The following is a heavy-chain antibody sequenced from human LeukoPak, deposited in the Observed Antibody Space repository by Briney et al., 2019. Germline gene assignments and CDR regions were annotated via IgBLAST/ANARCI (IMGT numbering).Heavy chain of an antibody. CDR2: ISGSGGST. Sequence: GGSLRLSCAASGFTFSSYAMSWVRQAPGKGLEWVSAISGSGGSTYYADSVKGRLTISRDNSKNTLHLQMNSLRAEDTAVYYCAKSSGWYDFDYWGQGTLVTVSS. V-gene: IGHV3-23*01. D-gene: IGHD6-19*01. CDR1: GFTFSSYA. CDR3: AKSSGWYDFDY. J-gene: IGHJ4*02.